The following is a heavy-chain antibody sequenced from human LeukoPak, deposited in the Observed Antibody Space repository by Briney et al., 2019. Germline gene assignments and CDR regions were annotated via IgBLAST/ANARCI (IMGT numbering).Heavy chain of an antibody. J-gene: IGHJ5*02. CDR1: GGTFSSYA. D-gene: IGHD6-19*01. CDR3: ARDPRGIAVAGTPLNWFDP. CDR2: IIPILGIA. Sequence: SVKVSCKASGGTFSSYAISWVRQAPGQGLEWMGRIIPILGIANYAQKFQGRVTITADKSTSTAYMELSSLRSEDTAVYYCARDPRGIAVAGTPLNWFDPWGQGTLATVSS. V-gene: IGHV1-69*04.